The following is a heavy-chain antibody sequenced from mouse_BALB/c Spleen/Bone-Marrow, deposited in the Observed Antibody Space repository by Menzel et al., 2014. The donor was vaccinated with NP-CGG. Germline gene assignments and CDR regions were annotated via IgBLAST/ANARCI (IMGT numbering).Heavy chain of an antibody. CDR1: GFTFSDYG. CDR2: ISNLAYSI. Sequence: EVQVVESGGGLVQPGGSRKLSCAASGFTFSDYGMAWVRQAPGKGPEWVAFISNLAYSIYYADTVTGRFTISREDAKNTLCLEMSSLRSEDTAMYYCARDYYAISYWYFDVWGAGTTATVSP. J-gene: IGHJ1*01. V-gene: IGHV5-15*02. D-gene: IGHD1-1*01. CDR3: ARDYYAISYWYFDV.